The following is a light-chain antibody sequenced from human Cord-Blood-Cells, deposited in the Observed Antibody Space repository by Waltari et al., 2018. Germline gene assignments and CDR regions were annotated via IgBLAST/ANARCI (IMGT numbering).Light chain of an antibody. CDR1: QTVSSN. Sequence: ELVMTQSPATLYVSPGERANLSCRASQTVSSNLAWYQQKPGQAPRLLIYGASTRATGIPARFSGSGSGTEFTLTISSLQSEDFAVYYCQQYNNWPRTFGQGTKVEIK. J-gene: IGKJ1*01. V-gene: IGKV3-15*01. CDR3: QQYNNWPRT. CDR2: GAS.